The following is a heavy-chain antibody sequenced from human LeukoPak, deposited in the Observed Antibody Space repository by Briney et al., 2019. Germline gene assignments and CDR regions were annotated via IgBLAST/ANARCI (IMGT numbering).Heavy chain of an antibody. CDR3: ARAVLATKSEHWFDF. CDR1: GDSISSFY. Sequence: SETLSLTCTVSGDSISSFYWSWLRQPPGKGLEWVGYIYYTGSTNYNSSLKGRVTISVDTSKNQFSLNLSSVTAADTAMYYCARAVLATKSEHWFDFWGQGTLVTVSS. CDR2: IYYTGST. V-gene: IGHV4-59*01. D-gene: IGHD2-8*01. J-gene: IGHJ5*01.